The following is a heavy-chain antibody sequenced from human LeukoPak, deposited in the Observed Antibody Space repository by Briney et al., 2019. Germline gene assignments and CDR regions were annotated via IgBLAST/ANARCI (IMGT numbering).Heavy chain of an antibody. Sequence: GGSLRLSCAASGFTFSSYGVHWVRQAPGKGLEWVAFIRYDGSNKYYADSVKGRFTISRDNSKNTLYLQMNSLRAEDTAVYYCANFRECSSGWSPPDWGQGTLVTVSS. J-gene: IGHJ4*02. D-gene: IGHD6-19*01. CDR3: ANFRECSSGWSPPD. CDR1: GFTFSSYG. CDR2: IRYDGSNK. V-gene: IGHV3-30*02.